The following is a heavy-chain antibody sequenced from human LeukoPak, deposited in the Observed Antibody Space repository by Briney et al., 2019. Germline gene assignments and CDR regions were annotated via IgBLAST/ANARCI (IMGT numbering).Heavy chain of an antibody. CDR1: GFTVSSNY. Sequence: QAGGSLRLSCAASGFTVSSNYMSWVRQAPGKGLEWVSVIYSGGSTYYADSVKGRFTISRDNSKNTLYLQMNSLRAEDTAVYYCAKNFYVFWGVYSSTDYYGRDVGAKGPTVTVSS. J-gene: IGHJ6*04. D-gene: IGHD3-3*01. CDR3: AKNFYVFWGVYSSTDYYGRDV. V-gene: IGHV3-66*01. CDR2: IYSGGST.